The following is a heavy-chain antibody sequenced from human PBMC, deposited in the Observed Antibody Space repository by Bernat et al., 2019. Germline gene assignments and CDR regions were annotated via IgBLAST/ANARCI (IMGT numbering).Heavy chain of an antibody. D-gene: IGHD4-17*01. V-gene: IGHV4-39*01. J-gene: IGHJ4*02. Sequence: QLQLQESGPGLVKPSETLSLTCTVSGGSISSSSYYWGWIRQPPGKGLEWIGSIYYSGSTYYNPSLKSRVTISVDTSKNQFSLKLSSVTAADTAVYYCARNNYGDYRFDYWGQGTLVTVSS. CDR2: IYYSGST. CDR3: ARNNYGDYRFDY. CDR1: GGSISSSSYY.